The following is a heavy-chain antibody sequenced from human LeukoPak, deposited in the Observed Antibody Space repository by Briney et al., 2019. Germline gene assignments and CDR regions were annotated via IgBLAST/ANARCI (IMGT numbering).Heavy chain of an antibody. CDR3: ARPRGYSGYEWFNWFDP. D-gene: IGHD5-12*01. Sequence: SETLSLTCAVYGGSFSGYYWSWIRQPPGKGLEWIGEINHSGSTNYNPSLKSRVTISVDTSKNQFSLKLSSVTAADTAVYYCARPRGYSGYEWFNWFDPWGQGTPVTVSS. J-gene: IGHJ5*02. CDR2: INHSGST. V-gene: IGHV4-34*01. CDR1: GGSFSGYY.